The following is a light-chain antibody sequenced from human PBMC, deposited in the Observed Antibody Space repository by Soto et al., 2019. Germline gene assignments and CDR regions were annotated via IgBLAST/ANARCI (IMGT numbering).Light chain of an antibody. CDR1: QDINSY. Sequence: DVQMTQSPSSLSASVGDRVTITCRASQDINSYLAWYQQKPGNAPKSLIYAASSLQTGVPSRFSGSESGTDFTLTISNLQHEDSATYYCQQYTIYPLTFGGGTKVEIK. CDR2: AAS. CDR3: QQYTIYPLT. J-gene: IGKJ4*01. V-gene: IGKV1D-16*01.